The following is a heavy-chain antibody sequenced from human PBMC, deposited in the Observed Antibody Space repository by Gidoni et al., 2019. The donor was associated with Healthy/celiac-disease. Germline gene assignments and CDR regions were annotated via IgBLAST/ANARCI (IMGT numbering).Heavy chain of an antibody. Sequence: QVQLVESGGGVVQPGRSLRLSCAAYGFTFSSYGMHWVRQAPGKGLEWVAVIWYDGSNKYYADSVKGRFTISRDNSKNTLYLQMNSLRAEDTAVYYCARDDYNYYDSSGYYFPSFDYWGQGTLVTVSS. CDR1: GFTFSSYG. CDR2: IWYDGSNK. J-gene: IGHJ4*02. V-gene: IGHV3-33*01. CDR3: ARDDYNYYDSSGYYFPSFDY. D-gene: IGHD3-22*01.